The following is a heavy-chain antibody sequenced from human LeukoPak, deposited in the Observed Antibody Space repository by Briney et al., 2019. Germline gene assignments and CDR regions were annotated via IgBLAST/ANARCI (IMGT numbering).Heavy chain of an antibody. CDR2: MNPNTGKT. CDR1: GYTFTSYD. D-gene: IGHD3-9*01. V-gene: IGHV1-8*01. Sequence: ASVKVSCKASGYTFTSYDFNWVRQAPGQGREWMGWMNPNTGKTGYVQKFQGRVTMTRSTSITTAYMELSSLRSEDTAVYYCAREALRYPVASLGSFGWFDPWGQGTLVTVSS. J-gene: IGHJ5*02. CDR3: AREALRYPVASLGSFGWFDP.